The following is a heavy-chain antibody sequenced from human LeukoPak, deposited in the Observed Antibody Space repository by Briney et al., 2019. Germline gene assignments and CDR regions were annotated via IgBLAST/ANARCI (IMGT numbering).Heavy chain of an antibody. J-gene: IGHJ4*02. Sequence: GGSLRLPCAASGFTFSNYAMSWVRQAPGKGLEWVSVISGNGGSIDYADLVKGRFTISRDNSKNTLNLQMNSLRVEDTAIYYCAKYSKAAANSYFDYWGQGTLVTVSS. CDR2: ISGNGGSI. CDR1: GFTFSNYA. CDR3: AKYSKAAANSYFDY. V-gene: IGHV3-23*01. D-gene: IGHD2-15*01.